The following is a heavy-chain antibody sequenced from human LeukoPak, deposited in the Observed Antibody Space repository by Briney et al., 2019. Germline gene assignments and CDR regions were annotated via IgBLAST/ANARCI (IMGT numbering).Heavy chain of an antibody. CDR1: GTTFTGYY. J-gene: IGHJ4*02. CDR3: ARYNWNIAGFDY. V-gene: IGHV1-2*02. D-gene: IGHD1/OR15-1a*01. CDR2: INPNSGGT. Sequence: ASVKVSCKASGTTFTGYYIHWVRLAPGQGLEWMGWINPNSGGTNYAQKFQGKVTMTRDTSISTAYMELSRLRSDDTAVYYCARYNWNIAGFDYWGQGTLVTVSS.